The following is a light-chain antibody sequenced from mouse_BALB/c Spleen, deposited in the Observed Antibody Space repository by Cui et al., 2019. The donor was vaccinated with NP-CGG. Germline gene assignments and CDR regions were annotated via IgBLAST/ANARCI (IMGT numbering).Light chain of an antibody. CDR3: ALWYSNHWV. V-gene: IGLV1*01. Sequence: QAVVTQESALTTSPGETVTLTCRSNTGAVTTSNYANWVQDKPDHLFTGLIGDTNNRAPGVPARFSGSLIGDKAALTITGAQTEDEAIYFCALWYSNHWVFGGGTKLTVL. CDR2: DTN. J-gene: IGLJ1*01. CDR1: TGAVTTSNY.